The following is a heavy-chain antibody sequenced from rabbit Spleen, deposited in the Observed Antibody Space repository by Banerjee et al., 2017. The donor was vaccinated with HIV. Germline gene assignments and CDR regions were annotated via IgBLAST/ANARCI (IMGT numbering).Heavy chain of an antibody. CDR2: IAGGSSGFT. D-gene: IGHD8-1*01. V-gene: IGHV1S45*01. CDR3: ARDTGSSFSSYGMDL. CDR1: GFSFSSSDY. J-gene: IGHJ6*01. Sequence: QEQLVESGGGLVRPEGSLKLTCTASGFSFSSSDYMCWVRQAPGKGLEWISCIAGGSSGFTYSATWAKGRFTISKTSSTTVTLQMTSLTVADTATYFCARDTGSSFSSYGMDLWGPGTPRHRL.